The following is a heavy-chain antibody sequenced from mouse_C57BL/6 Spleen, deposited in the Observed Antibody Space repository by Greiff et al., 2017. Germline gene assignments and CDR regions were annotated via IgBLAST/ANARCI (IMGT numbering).Heavy chain of an antibody. J-gene: IGHJ2*01. D-gene: IGHD2-4*01. Sequence: EVQLQESGPGLVKPSQSLSLTCSVTGYSITSGYYWNWIRQFPGNKLEWMGYISYDGSNNYNPSLKNRISITRDTSKNQFFLKLNSVTTEDTATYYCARVGIYYDYDFDYWGQGTTLTVSS. CDR1: GYSITSGYY. CDR3: ARVGIYYDYDFDY. CDR2: ISYDGSN. V-gene: IGHV3-6*01.